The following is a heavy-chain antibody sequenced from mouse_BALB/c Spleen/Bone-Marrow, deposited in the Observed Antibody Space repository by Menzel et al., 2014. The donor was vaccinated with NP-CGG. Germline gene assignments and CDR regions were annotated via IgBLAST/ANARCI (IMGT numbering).Heavy chain of an antibody. CDR3: ATYDGYCFDY. D-gene: IGHD2-3*01. CDR2: ISYSGST. V-gene: IGHV3-8*02. J-gene: IGHJ2*01. CDR1: GDSITSGY. Sequence: EVHLVESGPSLVKPSQTLSLTCSVTGDSITSGYWNWIRKFPGNKLEYMGYISYSGSTYFNPSLKSRISITRDTSKDQYCLQLNSVTTEDTATYYCATYDGYCFDYWGQGTTLTVSS.